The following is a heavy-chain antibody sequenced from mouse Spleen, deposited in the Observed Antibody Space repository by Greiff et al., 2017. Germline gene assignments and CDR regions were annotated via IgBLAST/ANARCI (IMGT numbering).Heavy chain of an antibody. V-gene: IGHV1-80*01. CDR2: IYPGDGDT. D-gene: IGHD1-1*01. J-gene: IGHJ4*01. CDR1: GYAFSSYW. Sequence: VQLQQSGAELVKPGASVKISCKASGYAFSSYWMNWVKQRPGKGLEWIGQIYPGDGDTNYNGKFKGKATLTADKSSSTAYMQFSSLTSEDSAIYYCARSTTVVDGGAMDYWGQGTSVTVSS. CDR3: ARSTTVVDGGAMDY.